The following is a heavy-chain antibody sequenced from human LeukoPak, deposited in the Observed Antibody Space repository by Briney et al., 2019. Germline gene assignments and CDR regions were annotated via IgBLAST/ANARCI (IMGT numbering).Heavy chain of an antibody. CDR3: ATKAFDHSLEV. Sequence: VGCLRLSCAASVLTLDAFAMGWVRQGPGGGRECVTINDTDGRKTYYAVSVKGTFTISKVNSKNSLYLQMNSLKTEDTALYYCATKAFDHSLEVWGRGAMVIVSS. D-gene: IGHD4-11*01. CDR1: VLTLDAFA. J-gene: IGHJ6*02. V-gene: IGHV3-43*02. CDR2: NDTDGRKT.